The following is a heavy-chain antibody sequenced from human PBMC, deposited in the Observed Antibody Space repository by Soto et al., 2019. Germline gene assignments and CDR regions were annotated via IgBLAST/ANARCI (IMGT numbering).Heavy chain of an antibody. CDR2: INGDGSDI. CDR1: GFDFSKYW. CDR3: VTDLNWQGH. J-gene: IGHJ4*02. Sequence: GGSLRLSCGASGFDFSKYWMHWVRQAPGKGLVWVSRINGDGSDIKYADSVKGRFTISRDNAKNTVYLQMNSLRDEDSAVYYCVTDLNWQGHWGQGT. V-gene: IGHV3-74*03.